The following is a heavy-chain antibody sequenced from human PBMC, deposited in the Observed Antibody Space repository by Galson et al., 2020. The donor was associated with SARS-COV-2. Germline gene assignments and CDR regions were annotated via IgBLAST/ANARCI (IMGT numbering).Heavy chain of an antibody. D-gene: IGHD3-3*01. V-gene: IGHV4-61*09. CDR1: GGSISSGSYY. Sequence: SETLSLTCTVSGGSISSGSYYWSWIRQPAGKGLEWTGHIYTSGSTNYNPSLKSRVTISVDTSKNQFYLKLSSVTAADTAVYYCAREFRFLEWLSPGSWFDPWGQGTLVTVSS. J-gene: IGHJ5*02. CDR3: AREFRFLEWLSPGSWFDP. CDR2: IYTSGST.